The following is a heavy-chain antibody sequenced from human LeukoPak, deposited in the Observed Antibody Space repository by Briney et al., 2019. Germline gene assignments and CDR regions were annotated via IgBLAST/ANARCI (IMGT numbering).Heavy chain of an antibody. D-gene: IGHD6-19*01. Sequence: SETLSLTCTVSGGSISSSSYYWGWIRQPPGKGLEWIGSIYYSGSTYYNPSLKIRVTISVDTSKNQFSLKLSPVTAADTAVYYCARWYSSGWYSSSAGGGDAFDIWGQGTMVTVSS. J-gene: IGHJ3*02. CDR1: GGSISSSSYY. V-gene: IGHV4-39*01. CDR3: ARWYSSGWYSSSAGGGDAFDI. CDR2: IYYSGST.